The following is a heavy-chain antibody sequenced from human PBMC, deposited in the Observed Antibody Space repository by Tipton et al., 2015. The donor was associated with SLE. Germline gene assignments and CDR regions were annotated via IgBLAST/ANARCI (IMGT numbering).Heavy chain of an antibody. J-gene: IGHJ2*01. CDR2: ISSSSSYT. CDR1: GFTFSDYY. V-gene: IGHV3-11*06. D-gene: IGHD5-18*01. CDR3: AREVGGQLWYFDL. Sequence: SLRLSCAASGFTFSDYYMSWIRQAPGKGLEWVSYISSSSSYTNYADSVKGRFTISRDNAKNSLYLQMNSLRAEDTAVYYCAREVGGQLWYFDLWGRGTLVTVSS.